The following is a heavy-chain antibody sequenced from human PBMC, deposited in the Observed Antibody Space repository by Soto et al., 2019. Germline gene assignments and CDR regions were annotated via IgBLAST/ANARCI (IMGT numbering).Heavy chain of an antibody. Sequence: ASVKVSCKASGYTFTSYGISWVRQAPGQGLEWMGRISAYNGNTNYAQKLQGRVTMTTDTSTSTAYMELRSLRSDDTAVYYCASSESGYSYGYGAFDIWGQGTMVTVSS. J-gene: IGHJ3*02. CDR1: GYTFTSYG. CDR2: ISAYNGNT. V-gene: IGHV1-18*04. D-gene: IGHD5-18*01. CDR3: ASSESGYSYGYGAFDI.